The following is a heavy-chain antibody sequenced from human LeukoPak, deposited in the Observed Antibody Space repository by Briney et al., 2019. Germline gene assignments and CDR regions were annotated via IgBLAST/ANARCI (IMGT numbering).Heavy chain of an antibody. CDR2: ITSGFTP. D-gene: IGHD2-15*01. CDR1: GLIFA. Sequence: AGRSLRLSCAASGLIFAMSWVRQAPGKGLEWVSGITSGFTPHYADSVKGRFTISRDNSKNTFHLQMNSLRAEDTAVYYCAKDYSDLRVADVFFEYWGQGTLVTVSS. J-gene: IGHJ4*02. CDR3: AKDYSDLRVADVFFEY. V-gene: IGHV3-23*01.